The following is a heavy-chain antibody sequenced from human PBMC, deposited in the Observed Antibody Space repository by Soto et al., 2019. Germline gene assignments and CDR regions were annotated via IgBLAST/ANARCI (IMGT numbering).Heavy chain of an antibody. CDR1: GFTFSSYA. D-gene: IGHD5-12*01. J-gene: IGHJ4*02. Sequence: GESLKISCAASGFTFSSYAMSWVRQAPGKGLEWVSAISGSGGSTYYADSVKGRFTISRDNSKNTLYLQMNSLRAEDTAVYYCAKERGYDREAYFDYWGQGTLVTVSS. CDR2: ISGSGGST. CDR3: AKERGYDREAYFDY. V-gene: IGHV3-23*01.